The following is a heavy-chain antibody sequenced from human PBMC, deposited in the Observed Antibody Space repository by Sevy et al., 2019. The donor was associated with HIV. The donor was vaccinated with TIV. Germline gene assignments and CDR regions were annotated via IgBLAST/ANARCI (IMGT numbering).Heavy chain of an antibody. CDR2: ISSDSAYM. CDR3: ARDCRTLNYHASSGYNYYFDS. D-gene: IGHD3-22*01. J-gene: IGHJ4*02. Sequence: GGSLRLSCAASGFTFSSYNMNWVRQAPGKGLEWISSISSDSAYMYDADSVKGRFTISRDNAKNSLDLQMNGLRAEDRAGYFCARDCRTLNYHASSGYNYYFDSWGQGTLVTVSS. V-gene: IGHV3-21*01. CDR1: GFTFSSYN.